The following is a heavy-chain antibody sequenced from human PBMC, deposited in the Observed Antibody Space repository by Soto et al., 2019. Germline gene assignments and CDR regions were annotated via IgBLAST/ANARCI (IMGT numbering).Heavy chain of an antibody. D-gene: IGHD3-3*02. Sequence: FGTLSLTCTVSGGSIRSSSYYWGWVRPPPGKGLEWIGSIYYSGSTYYNPSLKSRVTISVDTSKNQFSLKLSSVTAADTAVYYCASPKIAFYNWFDPWGQGTLVTVSS. J-gene: IGHJ5*02. V-gene: IGHV4-39*01. CDR2: IYYSGST. CDR1: GGSIRSSSYY. CDR3: ASPKIAFYNWFDP.